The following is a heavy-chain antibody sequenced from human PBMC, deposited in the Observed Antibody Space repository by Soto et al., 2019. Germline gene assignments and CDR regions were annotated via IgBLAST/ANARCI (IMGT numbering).Heavy chain of an antibody. J-gene: IGHJ5*02. D-gene: IGHD2-15*01. CDR3: VRGGGGGLFDP. Sequence: SLRLSCAGSGFTFGGSYMSWIRQAPGKGLEWLSYISPGSRYPAYADSVKGRFTISRDNAKRSLYLQMMSLTAEDTAIYYCVRGGGGGLFDPWGQGTMVTVSS. CDR1: GFTFGGSY. CDR2: ISPGSRYP. V-gene: IGHV3-11*06.